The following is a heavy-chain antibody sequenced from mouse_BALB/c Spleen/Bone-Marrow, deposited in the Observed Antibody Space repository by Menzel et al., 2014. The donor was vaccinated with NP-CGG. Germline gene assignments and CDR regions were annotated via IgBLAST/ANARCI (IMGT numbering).Heavy chain of an antibody. CDR3: ARYGNYPLFAY. CDR1: GYSFTNYW. CDR2: ISPSTGYS. D-gene: IGHD2-1*01. J-gene: IGHJ3*01. Sequence: QVQLQQSGAELAKPEASVKMSCKASGYSFTNYWMHWVKQRPGQGLEWNGYISPSTGYSEYNQKFKDKATLTADKSSNIAYMQLSSLTSEDSAVYYCARYGNYPLFAYWGQGTLVTVSA. V-gene: IGHV1-7*01.